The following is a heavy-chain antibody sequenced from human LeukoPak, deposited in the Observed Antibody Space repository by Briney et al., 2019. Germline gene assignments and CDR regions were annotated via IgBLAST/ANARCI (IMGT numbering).Heavy chain of an antibody. Sequence: PGGSLRLSCAASGFTFISYWMHWVRQAPGKGLVWVSRINSDGSTTSYAASVKGRFTISRDTAKNTLYLQMNSLRAEDMAVYYCARGHHYYDSSAYYYWGQGTLVTVSS. J-gene: IGHJ4*02. CDR1: GFTFISYW. CDR2: INSDGSTT. V-gene: IGHV3-74*01. CDR3: ARGHHYYDSSAYYY. D-gene: IGHD3-22*01.